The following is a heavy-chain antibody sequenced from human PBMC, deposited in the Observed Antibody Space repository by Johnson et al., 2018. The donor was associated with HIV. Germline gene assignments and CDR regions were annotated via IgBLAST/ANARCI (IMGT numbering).Heavy chain of an antibody. CDR2: IYSDGST. J-gene: IGHJ3*02. CDR3: AIGRGEFPRHAFDI. V-gene: IGHV3-53*01. D-gene: IGHD3-10*01. Sequence: VQLVESGGGLVQPGGSLRLSSAASGFIVSNNYMSWVRQAPGKGLEWVSIIYSDGSTYYADSVKGRFTISRDHAKNSLYLQMNSLRAEDTAVYYCAIGRGEFPRHAFDIWGQGTMVTVSS. CDR1: GFIVSNNY.